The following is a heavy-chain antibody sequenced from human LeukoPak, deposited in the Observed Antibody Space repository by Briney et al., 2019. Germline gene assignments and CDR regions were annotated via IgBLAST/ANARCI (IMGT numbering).Heavy chain of an antibody. V-gene: IGHV3-23*01. CDR1: GSTFSNYA. CDR2: ISNSGGTI. J-gene: IGHJ4*02. D-gene: IGHD1-26*01. CDR3: AKGKGTGSYYYFDY. Sequence: GGSLRLSCAASGSTFSNYAMSWVRQAPGEGLEWVSAISNSGGTIHYADSVKGRFTISRDNSKNTLYLQMNSLTAEDTAVYHCAKGKGTGSYYYFDYWGQGTLVIVSS.